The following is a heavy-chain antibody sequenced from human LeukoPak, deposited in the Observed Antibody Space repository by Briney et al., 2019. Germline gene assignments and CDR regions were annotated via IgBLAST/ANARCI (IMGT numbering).Heavy chain of an antibody. Sequence: PSETLSLTCTVSGGSISDYYWSWIRQPPGKGLEWIGYISNSGSTNYNPSLKSRVAMSVDTSKNQFSLRLSSVTAADTAVYYCARGSNWGDYWGRGTLVTVSS. CDR3: ARGSNWGDY. CDR2: ISNSGST. D-gene: IGHD7-27*01. CDR1: GGSISDYY. J-gene: IGHJ4*02. V-gene: IGHV4-59*08.